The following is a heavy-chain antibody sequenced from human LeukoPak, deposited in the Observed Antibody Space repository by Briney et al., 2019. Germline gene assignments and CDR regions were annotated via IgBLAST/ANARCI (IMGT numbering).Heavy chain of an antibody. Sequence: SSETLSLTCAVSGYSISSGYYWGWIRPPPGKGLEWIGSIYHSGSTYYNPSLKSRVTISVDTSKNQFSLKLSSVTAADTAVYYCARPKGYCSSTSCYYWFDHWGQGTLVTVSS. D-gene: IGHD2-2*01. CDR3: ARPKGYCSSTSCYYWFDH. V-gene: IGHV4-38-2*01. CDR2: IYHSGST. J-gene: IGHJ5*02. CDR1: GYSISSGYY.